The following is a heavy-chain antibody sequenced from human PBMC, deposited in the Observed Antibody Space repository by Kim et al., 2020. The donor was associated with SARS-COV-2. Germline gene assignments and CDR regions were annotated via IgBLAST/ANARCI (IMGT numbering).Heavy chain of an antibody. Sequence: GGSLRLSCAASGFTFSSYWMSWVRQAPGKGLEWVANINLDGSGKYYVDSVKGRFTISRDNAENSLYLQMNNLRAEDTAVYYCARLYSGSYTFDYWGQGTLVTVSS. CDR2: INLDGSGK. CDR3: ARLYSGSYTFDY. J-gene: IGHJ4*02. CDR1: GFTFSSYW. V-gene: IGHV3-7*01. D-gene: IGHD1-26*01.